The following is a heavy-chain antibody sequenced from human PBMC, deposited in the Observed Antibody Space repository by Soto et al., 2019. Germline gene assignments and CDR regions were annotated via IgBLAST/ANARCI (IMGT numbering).Heavy chain of an antibody. CDR3: ARLKVVRGVIASNWFDP. CDR2: IYYSGST. CDR1: GGSISSGDYY. V-gene: IGHV4-30-4*01. D-gene: IGHD3-10*01. Sequence: PSETLSLTCTVSGGSISSGDYYWSWIRQPPXKGLEWIGYIYYSGSTYYNPSLKSRVTISVDTSKNQFSLKLSSVTAADTAVYYCARLKVVRGVIASNWFDPWGQGTLVTVSS. J-gene: IGHJ5*02.